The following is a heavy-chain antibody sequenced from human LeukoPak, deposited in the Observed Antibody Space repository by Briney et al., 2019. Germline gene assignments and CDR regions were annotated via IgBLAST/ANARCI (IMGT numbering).Heavy chain of an antibody. D-gene: IGHD3-10*01. CDR2: IRGSGDRT. CDR1: GFTFSSYA. V-gene: IGHV3-23*01. CDR3: AKASTSGNYFDY. J-gene: IGHJ4*02. Sequence: SGGSLRLSCAASGFTFSSYAMSWVRQAPGKGLEWVSAIRGSGDRTHYADSVKGRFTISRDNSKNTLYLQMNSLRAEDTAVYYCAKASTSGNYFDYWGQGTLVTVSS.